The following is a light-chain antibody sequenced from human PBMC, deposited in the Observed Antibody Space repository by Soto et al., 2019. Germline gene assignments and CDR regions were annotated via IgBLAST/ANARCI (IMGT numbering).Light chain of an antibody. CDR3: QQYVSSVT. CDR1: QSVDSSF. V-gene: IGKV3-20*01. CDR2: GAS. Sequence: EIVLTQSPGSLSLSPGERATLSCRASQSVDSSFFAWYQQKAGQAPRLLIYGASNRATGIPDRFSGSGSGTDFTLTISRLEPEDSAVYYCQQYVSSVTFGQGTKVEIK. J-gene: IGKJ1*01.